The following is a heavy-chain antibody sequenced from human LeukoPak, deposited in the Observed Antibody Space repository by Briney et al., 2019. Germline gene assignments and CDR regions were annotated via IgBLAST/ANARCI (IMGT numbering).Heavy chain of an antibody. CDR2: IYYSGST. Sequence: PSQTLSLTCAVSGGSISSGSYFWSWIRQPAGKGLEWIGYIYYSGSTNYNPSLKSRVTISVDKSKNQFSLKLSSVTAADTAVYYCARASIAAARGWFDPWGQGTLVTVPS. CDR3: ARASIAAARGWFDP. CDR1: GGSISSGSYF. D-gene: IGHD6-13*01. J-gene: IGHJ5*02. V-gene: IGHV4-61*09.